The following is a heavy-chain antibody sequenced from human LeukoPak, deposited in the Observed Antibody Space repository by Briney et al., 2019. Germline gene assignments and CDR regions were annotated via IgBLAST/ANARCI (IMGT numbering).Heavy chain of an antibody. V-gene: IGHV3-7*01. D-gene: IGHD1-26*01. CDR1: DFSFSSNW. Sequence: GGSLRLSCAASDFSFSSNWMSWVPQAPGKGLEWVANIKQDGSEVYYVDSVKGRFTISRDNAKNSLYLQMNTLRAEDTAIYYCARDASSGTYFSYAFDVWGLGTMVTVSS. J-gene: IGHJ3*01. CDR3: ARDASSGTYFSYAFDV. CDR2: IKQDGSEV.